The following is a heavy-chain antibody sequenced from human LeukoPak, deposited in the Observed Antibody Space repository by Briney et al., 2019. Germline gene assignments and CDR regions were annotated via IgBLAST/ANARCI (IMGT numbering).Heavy chain of an antibody. J-gene: IGHJ4*02. CDR3: ASQSYGPFEY. D-gene: IGHD3-10*01. CDR2: IKQDGSEK. Sequence: PGGSLRLSCAASGFTFSSYGMHWVRQAPGKGLEWVANIKQDGSEKYYVDSVKGRFTISRDNAKNSLYLQMNSLRAEDTAVYYCASQSYGPFEYWGQGTLVTVSS. CDR1: GFTFSSYG. V-gene: IGHV3-7*01.